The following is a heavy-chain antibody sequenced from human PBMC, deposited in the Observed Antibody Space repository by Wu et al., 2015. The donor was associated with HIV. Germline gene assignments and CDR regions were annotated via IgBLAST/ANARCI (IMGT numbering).Heavy chain of an antibody. D-gene: IGHD2-15*01. CDR2: INPNNGGT. CDR3: ASDPGW. Sequence: QVQLVQSGAEVKKPGASVKVSCKASGYTFSGHYMHWVRQAPGQGLEWMGWINPNNGGTNYVQKFQGRVTMTRDTSISTAYLELSRLRSDDTAVYYCASDPGWWGQGTRGHRSPQ. CDR1: GYTFSGHY. J-gene: IGHJ4*02. V-gene: IGHV1-2*02.